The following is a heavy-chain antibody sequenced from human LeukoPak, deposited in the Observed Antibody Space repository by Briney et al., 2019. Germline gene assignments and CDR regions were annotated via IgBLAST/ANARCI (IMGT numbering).Heavy chain of an antibody. CDR3: ARDCSRYCSSTSCCFRSNWFDP. Sequence: ASVKVSCKASGGTFSSYAISWVRQAPGQGLEWMGRIIPILGIANYAQKFQGRVTITADKSTSTAYMELSSLRFEGTAVYYCARDCSRYCSSTSCCFRSNWFDPWGQGTLVTVSS. D-gene: IGHD2-2*01. CDR1: GGTFSSYA. J-gene: IGHJ5*02. CDR2: IIPILGIA. V-gene: IGHV1-69*04.